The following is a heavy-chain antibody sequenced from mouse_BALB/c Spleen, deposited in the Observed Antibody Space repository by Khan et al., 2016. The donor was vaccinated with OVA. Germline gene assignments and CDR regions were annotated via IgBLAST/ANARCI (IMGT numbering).Heavy chain of an antibody. CDR1: GFSLTNYG. D-gene: IGHD2-10*01. CDR3: ARQPYYHYNIMDY. CDR2: IWSDGST. V-gene: IGHV2-6-1*01. J-gene: IGHJ4*01. Sequence: VQLQESGPGLVAPSQSLSITCTISGFSLTNYGVHWVRQPPGKGLEWLVVIWSDGSTTYNSPLKSRLTISKDNSKSQVFLKMNSLQTDDTAMYFCARQPYYHYNIMDYWGQGTSVTGSS.